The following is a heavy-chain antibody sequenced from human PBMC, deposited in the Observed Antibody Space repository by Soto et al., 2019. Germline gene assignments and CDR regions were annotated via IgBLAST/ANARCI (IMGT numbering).Heavy chain of an antibody. CDR3: ARGHEYGGSSEAFGI. CDR1: GGTFSTSS. Sequence: QVQLVQSGAEVKKPGSSVKVSCKASGGTFSTSSINWVRQAPGQRPEWMGNILPIFGTADYAQKFQDRVTITADKSTPTASIELRSLLSEDTAVYYCARGHEYGGSSEAFGIWGQGTVVTVSS. V-gene: IGHV1-69*14. CDR2: ILPIFGTA. D-gene: IGHD4-17*01. J-gene: IGHJ3*02.